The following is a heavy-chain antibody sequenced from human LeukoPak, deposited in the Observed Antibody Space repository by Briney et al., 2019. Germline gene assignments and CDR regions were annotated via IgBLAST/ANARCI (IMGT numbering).Heavy chain of an antibody. CDR2: ISGSGGST. CDR1: GFTFSSYA. J-gene: IGHJ4*02. Sequence: GGSLRLSCAASGFTFSSYAMSWVRQAPGKGLEWVSAISGSGGSTYYADSVKGRFTISRDNSKNTLYLQTNSLRAEDTAVYYCAKAPRQWLTTFDYWGQGTLVTVSS. CDR3: AKAPRQWLTTFDY. V-gene: IGHV3-23*01. D-gene: IGHD6-19*01.